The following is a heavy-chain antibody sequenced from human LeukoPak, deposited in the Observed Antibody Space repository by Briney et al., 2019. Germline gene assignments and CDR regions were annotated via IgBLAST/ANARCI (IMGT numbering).Heavy chain of an antibody. Sequence: PGGSLRLSCGASGFTFSRYGLHWVRQAPAKGLAGVAIICFDGSNKYYADSVKGRFTISRDNSKNTLYLQMNSLRAEDTAVYYCARDSSTTVTGAFDIWGQGTMVTVSS. V-gene: IGHV3-33*01. CDR2: ICFDGSNK. D-gene: IGHD4-17*01. J-gene: IGHJ3*02. CDR3: ARDSSTTVTGAFDI. CDR1: GFTFSRYG.